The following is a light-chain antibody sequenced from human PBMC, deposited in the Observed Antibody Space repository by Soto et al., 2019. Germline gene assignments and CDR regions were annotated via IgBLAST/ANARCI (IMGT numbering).Light chain of an antibody. V-gene: IGKV1-8*01. Sequence: AIRMTQSPSSFSASTGDRVTITCRASQDISSYLAWYQQKPGKAPKVLIYAASTLQSGFPSRFSGSGSGTDFTLTISGLQSEDFATYYCQPYHTYPPITLGGRPKLEIK. CDR2: AAS. CDR3: QPYHTYPPIT. CDR1: QDISSY. J-gene: IGKJ4*01.